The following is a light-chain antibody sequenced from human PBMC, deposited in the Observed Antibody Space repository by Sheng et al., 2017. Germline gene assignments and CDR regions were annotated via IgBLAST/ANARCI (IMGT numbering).Light chain of an antibody. CDR3: SSFTRTSTLYV. V-gene: IGLV2-14*03. CDR2: GVS. J-gene: IGLJ1*01. Sequence: QSALTQPASVSGSPGQSITISCTGTSSDIGGYNYVSWYQQHPGKAPKLIIYGVSNRPSGVSIRFSGSKSADTASLTISGLQADDEGDYYCSSFTRTSTLYVFGTGTKVTVL. CDR1: SSDIGGYNY.